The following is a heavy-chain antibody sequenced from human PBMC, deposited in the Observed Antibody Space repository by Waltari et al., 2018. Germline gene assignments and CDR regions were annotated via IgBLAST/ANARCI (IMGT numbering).Heavy chain of an antibody. V-gene: IGHV4-39*02. D-gene: IGHD6-19*01. J-gene: IGHJ4*02. CDR2: IYYNEAT. CDR1: GGSISTSSYY. CDR3: AGGDLDVSGWYNY. Sequence: QMQLQESGPGLVKPWETLSLTCTVSGGSISTSSYYWAWIRQPPGKGLEWIGTIYYNEATQYSSSLKSRVSISVDTFRNQFSLRLTSLTAADTAVYYCAGGDLDVSGWYNYWGQGTLVTVSS.